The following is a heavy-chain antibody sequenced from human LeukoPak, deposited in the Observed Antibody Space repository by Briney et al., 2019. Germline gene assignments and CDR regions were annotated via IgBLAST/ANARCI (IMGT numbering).Heavy chain of an antibody. CDR3: AKSRATDFDY. J-gene: IGHJ4*02. V-gene: IGHV3-43*02. D-gene: IGHD1-26*01. CDR1: GFTFDDYA. CDR2: ISGDST. Sequence: GGSLRLSCAASGFTFDDYAMHWVRQAPGKGLEWVSLISGDSTYYADSVKGRFTISRDNSKNSLYLQMNSLRTEDTALYYCAKSRATDFDYWGQGTLVAVSS.